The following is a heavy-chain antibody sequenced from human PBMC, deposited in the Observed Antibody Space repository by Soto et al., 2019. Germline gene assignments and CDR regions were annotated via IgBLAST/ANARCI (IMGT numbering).Heavy chain of an antibody. V-gene: IGHV4-59*01. CDR3: ARRRGSGWSGNWFDP. J-gene: IGHJ5*02. Sequence: SETLSLTCTVSGGSISSYYWSWIRQPPGKGLEWIGYIYYSGSTNYNPSLKSRVTISVDTSKNQFSLKLSSVTAADTAVYYCARRRGSGWSGNWFDPWGQGTLVTVSS. CDR1: GGSISSYY. D-gene: IGHD6-19*01. CDR2: IYYSGST.